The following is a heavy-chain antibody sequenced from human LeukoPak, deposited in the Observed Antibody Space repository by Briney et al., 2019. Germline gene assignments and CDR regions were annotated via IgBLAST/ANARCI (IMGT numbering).Heavy chain of an antibody. J-gene: IGHJ4*02. CDR3: AKHRAADEYFFDY. Sequence: PGGSLRLSCAASGFTFSNYAMSWVRPAPGKGLEWVSTISGGGSSANYADSVKGRFTISRDNSKNTLYLQMNSLRAGDTAVYYCAKHRAADEYFFDYWGQGTLVTVSS. CDR1: GFTFSNYA. V-gene: IGHV3-23*01. D-gene: IGHD6-25*01. CDR2: ISGGGSSA.